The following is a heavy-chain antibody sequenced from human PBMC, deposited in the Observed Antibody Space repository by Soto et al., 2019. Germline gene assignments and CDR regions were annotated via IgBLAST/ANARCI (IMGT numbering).Heavy chain of an antibody. CDR1: GGTPRRGGYF. J-gene: IGHJ4*02. V-gene: IGHV4-31*03. CDR3: ARVAREENQTVGSWYYFDH. Sequence: SEAPPPPSTGSGGTPRRGGYFLCWVRQHPGKGLGLIGKIYFSGRAHYKPSLQSRGTISVDTSKNQSSLKLSSVTAADTAAYYCARVAREENQTVGSWYYFDHWCQGTRVT. D-gene: IGHD6-13*01. CDR2: IYFSGRA.